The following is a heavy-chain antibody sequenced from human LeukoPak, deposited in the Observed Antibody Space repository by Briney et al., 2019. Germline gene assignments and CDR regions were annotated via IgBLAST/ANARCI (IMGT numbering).Heavy chain of an antibody. CDR1: GGSITSSSYY. CDR3: ARHGLQGLRLPFDY. D-gene: IGHD3/OR15-3a*01. V-gene: IGHV4-39*01. J-gene: IGHJ4*02. CDR2: IYYSGRT. Sequence: SETLSLTCSVSGGSITSSSYYWGWISHPPGNGLEWIGSIYYSGRTDYNASLKSRVTMSVDTSKSQFSLKLTSVTAADTAVYYCARHGLQGLRLPFDYWGQGTLVTVSS.